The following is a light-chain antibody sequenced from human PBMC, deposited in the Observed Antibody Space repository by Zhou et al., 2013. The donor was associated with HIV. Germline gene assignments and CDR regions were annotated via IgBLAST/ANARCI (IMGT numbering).Light chain of an antibody. Sequence: VVLTQSPATLSLSPGERATLSCRASQSVSSFLAWYQQKPGQAPRLLIYDASNRATGIPARFNGSGSGTDFTLTISSLAPEDYAIYYCQHRLNWPRLTFGGGTKVDIK. J-gene: IGKJ4*01. V-gene: IGKV3-11*01. CDR1: QSVSSF. CDR2: DAS. CDR3: QHRLNWPRLT.